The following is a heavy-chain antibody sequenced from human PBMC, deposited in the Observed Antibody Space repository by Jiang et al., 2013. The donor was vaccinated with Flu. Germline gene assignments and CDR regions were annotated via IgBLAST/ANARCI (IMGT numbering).Heavy chain of an antibody. V-gene: IGHV3-33*01. CDR3: ARGEGTAAGMDV. CDR1: GFTFSSYG. CDR2: IWYDGSNK. D-gene: IGHD6-13*01. J-gene: IGHJ6*02. Sequence: VQLLESGGGVVQPGRSLRLSCAASGFTFSSYGMHWVRQAPGKGLEWVAVIWYDGSNKYYADSVKGRFTISRDNSKNTLYLQMNSLRAEDTAVYYCARGEGTAAGMDVWGQGTTVTVSS.